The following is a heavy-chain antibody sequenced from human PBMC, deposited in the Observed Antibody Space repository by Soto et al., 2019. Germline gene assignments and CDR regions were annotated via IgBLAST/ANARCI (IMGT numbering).Heavy chain of an antibody. V-gene: IGHV4-31*03. Sequence: PSETLSLTCTVSGDSLSSGGHYWSWIRQHPGKGLEWIGHIYDSVSTHYSPSLRSRVTISADMSKNQFSLNLRSVTAADTAVYYCARVDHRGYFAILTDYWGQGTLVTVSS. CDR1: GDSLSSGGHY. CDR2: IYDSVST. D-gene: IGHD3-9*01. J-gene: IGHJ4*02. CDR3: ARVDHRGYFAILTDY.